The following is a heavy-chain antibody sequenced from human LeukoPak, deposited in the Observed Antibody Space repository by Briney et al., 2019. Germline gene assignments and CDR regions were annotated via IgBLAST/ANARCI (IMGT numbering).Heavy chain of an antibody. V-gene: IGHV4-4*07. CDR2: IYTSGST. CDR3: ARGYCSSTSCYNDYYYYMDV. CDR1: GGSISSYY. D-gene: IGHD2-2*02. Sequence: SETLSLTCTVSGGSISSYYWSWIRQPAGKGLEWIGRIYTSGSTNYNPSLKSRVTMSVDTSKNQFSLKLSSVTAADTAVYYCARGYCSSTSCYNDYYYYMDVWGKGTTVTVSS. J-gene: IGHJ6*03.